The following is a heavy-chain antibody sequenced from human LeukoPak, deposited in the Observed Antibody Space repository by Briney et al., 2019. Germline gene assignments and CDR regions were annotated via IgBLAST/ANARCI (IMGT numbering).Heavy chain of an antibody. V-gene: IGHV3-7*05. CDR1: GFTFNRYW. J-gene: IGHJ3*02. Sequence: GGSLRLSCGASGFTFNRYWMSWVRQAPGKRLEWVANIKHDGSQKYYVDSVKGRFTISRDNAKNSLYLQMNSLRVEDTAVYYCARDGMGGIKAFDMWGQGTMVTVSS. CDR2: IKHDGSQK. D-gene: IGHD3-10*01. CDR3: ARDGMGGIKAFDM.